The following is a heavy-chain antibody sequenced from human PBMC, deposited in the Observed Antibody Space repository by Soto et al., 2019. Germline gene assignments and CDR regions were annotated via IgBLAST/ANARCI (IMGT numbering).Heavy chain of an antibody. CDR2: IIPIFGTA. CDR3: ASSWNDPSSYYYYGMDV. Sequence: QVQLVQSGAEVKKPGSSVKVSCKASGGTFSSYAISWVRQAPGQGLEWMGGIIPIFGTANYAQKFQGRVTITAAKSTSTASMELSSLRSEDTAVYYCASSWNDPSSYYYYGMDVWGQGTTVTVSS. J-gene: IGHJ6*02. D-gene: IGHD1-1*01. CDR1: GGTFSSYA. V-gene: IGHV1-69*06.